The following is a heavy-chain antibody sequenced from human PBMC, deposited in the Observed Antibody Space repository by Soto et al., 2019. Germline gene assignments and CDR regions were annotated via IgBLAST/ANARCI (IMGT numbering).Heavy chain of an antibody. V-gene: IGHV3-21*01. J-gene: IGHJ3*02. CDR3: ARDELERRVAAFDI. Sequence: EGSLRLSCAASGFTFSSYSMNWVRQAPGKGLEWVSSISSSSSYIYYADSVKGRFTISRDNAKNSLYLQMNSLRAEDTAVYYCARDELERRVAAFDIWGQGTMVTVSS. CDR2: ISSSSSYI. CDR1: GFTFSSYS. D-gene: IGHD1-1*01.